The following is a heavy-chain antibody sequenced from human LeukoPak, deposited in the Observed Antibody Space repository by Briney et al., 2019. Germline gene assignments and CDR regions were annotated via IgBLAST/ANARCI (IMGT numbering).Heavy chain of an antibody. CDR1: GGTFSNYA. V-gene: IGHV1-8*03. CDR3: ARVPTPRITIFGVPNYYYYYMDV. D-gene: IGHD3-3*01. Sequence: GASVKVSCKASGGTFSNYAINWVRQAPGQGLEWMGWMNPNSGNTGYAQKFQGRVTITRNTSISTAYMELSSLRSEDSAVYYCARVPTPRITIFGVPNYYYYYMDVWGKGTTVTVSS. J-gene: IGHJ6*03. CDR2: MNPNSGNT.